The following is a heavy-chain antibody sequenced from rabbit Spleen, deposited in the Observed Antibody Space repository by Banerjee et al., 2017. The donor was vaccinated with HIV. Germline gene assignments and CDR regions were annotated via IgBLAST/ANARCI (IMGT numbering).Heavy chain of an antibody. Sequence: QEQLEESAGGLVQPGGSLKLSCKASGFTLSSYYMSWVRQAPGKGLEWIACIDVVKSGSTYYASWAKGRFTISKTSSTTVFLQMTSLTAADTATYFCARDAAGREDFNLWGPGTLVTVS. V-gene: IGHV1S45*01. CDR3: ARDAAGREDFNL. CDR2: IDVVKSGST. J-gene: IGHJ4*01. D-gene: IGHD4-2*01. CDR1: GFTLSSYYM.